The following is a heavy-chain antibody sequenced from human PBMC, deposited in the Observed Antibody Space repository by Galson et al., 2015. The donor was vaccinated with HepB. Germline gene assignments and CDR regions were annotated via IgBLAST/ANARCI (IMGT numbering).Heavy chain of an antibody. V-gene: IGHV3-23*01. Sequence: LRLSCAASGFTFSNYAMSWVRQAPGKGLEWVSVISGSGGGSYYTDSVKGRFTISRDNSKNTLFLQMNSLRAEDTALYYCAKDIYCSGGSCHEVFDIWGQGTMVTVSS. CDR2: ISGSGGGS. CDR1: GFTFSNYA. CDR3: AKDIYCSGGSCHEVFDI. D-gene: IGHD2-15*01. J-gene: IGHJ3*02.